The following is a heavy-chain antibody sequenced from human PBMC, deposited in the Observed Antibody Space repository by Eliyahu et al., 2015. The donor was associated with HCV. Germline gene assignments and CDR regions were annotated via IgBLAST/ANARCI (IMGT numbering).Heavy chain of an antibody. V-gene: IGHV3-23*01. Sequence: EVQLLEXGGGLVQPGGSLTVSCVXXGFPFXGFAMFWVRQAPGKGLEXISTITGDASAVYYADFLKGRFTISRDNXKNTLFLQMNSLTAEDTALYYCAKARCSGYGCDYLDFWGQGTLVTVSS. CDR3: AKARCSGYGCDYLDF. CDR1: GFPFXGFA. CDR2: ITGDASAV. J-gene: IGHJ4*02. D-gene: IGHD3-22*01.